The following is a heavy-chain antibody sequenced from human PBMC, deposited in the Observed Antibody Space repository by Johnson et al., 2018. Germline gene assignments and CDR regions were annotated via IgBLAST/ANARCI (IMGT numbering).Heavy chain of an antibody. J-gene: IGHJ3*02. CDR3: VSVRFSPASDI. CDR1: GYTFTNYW. Sequence: VQLQESGPEVKKPGESLRISCQDSGYTFTNYWIAWVRQMPGKGLEYLGIIYPDDSDTKYSPSFQGQVTISADKSITTAYLQWSSLKASDTAMYYCVSVRFSPASDIWGQGTMVTVSS. CDR2: IYPDDSDT. V-gene: IGHV5-51*03. D-gene: IGHD3-3*01.